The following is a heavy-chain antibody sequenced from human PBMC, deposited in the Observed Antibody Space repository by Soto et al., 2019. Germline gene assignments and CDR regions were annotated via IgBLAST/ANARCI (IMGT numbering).Heavy chain of an antibody. CDR3: ASRGYDSSGYPNRRAFDI. CDR1: GGTFSSYA. CDR2: IIPIFGTA. J-gene: IGHJ3*02. D-gene: IGHD3-22*01. V-gene: IGHV1-69*13. Sequence: SVKVSCKASGGTFSSYAISWVRQAPGQGLEWMGGIIPIFGTANYAQKFQGRVTITADESTSTAYMELSSLRSEDTAVYYCASRGYDSSGYPNRRAFDIWGQGTMVT.